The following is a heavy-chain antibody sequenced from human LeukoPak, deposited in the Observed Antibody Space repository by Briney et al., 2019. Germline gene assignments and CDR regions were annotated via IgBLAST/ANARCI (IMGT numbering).Heavy chain of an antibody. Sequence: SSETLSLTCTVSGGSISSSYYYWGWIRQPPGKGLEWIGNIYYSGSTYYNPSLQSRVTISVDTSKNQFSLKLSSVTAADTAVYYCARRGYYDSSGYFDYWGQGTLVTVSS. CDR1: GGSISSSYYY. CDR3: ARRGYYDSSGYFDY. J-gene: IGHJ4*02. CDR2: IYYSGST. D-gene: IGHD3-22*01. V-gene: IGHV4-39*01.